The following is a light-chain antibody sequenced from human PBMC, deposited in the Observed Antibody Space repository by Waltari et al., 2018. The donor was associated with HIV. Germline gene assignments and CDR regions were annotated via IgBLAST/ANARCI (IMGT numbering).Light chain of an antibody. CDR2: SNH. CDR3: ASWDDSLNVML. V-gene: IGLV1-44*01. CDR1: PSNTARNS. J-gene: IGLJ2*01. Sequence: QSVLTQPPSAPGTPGQRVTISCSGVPSNTARNSVSWYQQVPGTAPKLLIYSNHQRPSGVPERYSGSKSGTSASLAIYGLQSEDEADYYCASWDDSLNVMLFGGGTKLTV.